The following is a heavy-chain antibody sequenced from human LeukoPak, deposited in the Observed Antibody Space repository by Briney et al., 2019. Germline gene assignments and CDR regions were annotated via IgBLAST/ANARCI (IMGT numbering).Heavy chain of an antibody. J-gene: IGHJ6*03. CDR3: ARLAPHRVLWGDYNSYMDV. Sequence: ASVKVSCKASGYTFTSYGISWVRQAPGQGLEWMGWISGYNGHTDYPQQFQGRVTMTTDTSASTAYLELRSLTSDDTAVYYCARLAPHRVLWGDYNSYMDVWGKGTTVTVSS. V-gene: IGHV1-18*01. D-gene: IGHD3-10*01. CDR1: GYTFTSYG. CDR2: ISGYNGHT.